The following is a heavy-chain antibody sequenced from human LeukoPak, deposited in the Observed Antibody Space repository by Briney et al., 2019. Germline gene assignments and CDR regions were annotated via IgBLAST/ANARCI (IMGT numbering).Heavy chain of an antibody. CDR2: IYYSGST. J-gene: IGHJ4*02. D-gene: IGHD6-19*01. Sequence: SETLSLTCTVSGASVSSGSYYWSWIRQPPGKGLEWIGYIYYSGSTNYNPSLKSRVTISVDTSKNQFSLKLSSVTAADTAVYYCARSPPIAVAGLFYSPLTRYFDSWGQGTLVTVSS. CDR1: GASVSSGSYY. V-gene: IGHV4-61*01. CDR3: ARSPPIAVAGLFYSPLTRYFDS.